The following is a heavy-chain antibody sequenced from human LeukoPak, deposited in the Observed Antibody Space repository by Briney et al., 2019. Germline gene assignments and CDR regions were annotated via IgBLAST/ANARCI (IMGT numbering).Heavy chain of an antibody. CDR1: GYIFSTYW. Sequence: ESLKISWKGSGYIFSTYWIGWVRQMPGKGLEGMGIIYPSYSDTRYSPSFQGQVTISAEKSISTVYLQWSSLKASDPAMYYCARAPHMDVWGKGTTVTVSS. J-gene: IGHJ6*03. CDR3: ARAPHMDV. CDR2: IYPSYSDT. V-gene: IGHV5-51*01.